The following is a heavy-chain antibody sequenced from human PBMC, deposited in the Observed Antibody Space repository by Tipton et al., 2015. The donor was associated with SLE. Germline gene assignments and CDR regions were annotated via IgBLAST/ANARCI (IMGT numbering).Heavy chain of an antibody. CDR2: IYYSGST. CDR3: ARARLKDWSCFDY. J-gene: IGHJ4*02. CDR1: GYSISSGYY. D-gene: IGHD3/OR15-3a*01. V-gene: IGHV4-38-2*01. Sequence: GLVKPSETLSLTCAVSGYSISSGYYWGWIRQPPGKGLEWIGYIYYSGSTNYNPSLKSRVTISVDTSKNQFSLKLSSVTAADTAVYYCARARLKDWSCFDYWGQGTLVTVSS.